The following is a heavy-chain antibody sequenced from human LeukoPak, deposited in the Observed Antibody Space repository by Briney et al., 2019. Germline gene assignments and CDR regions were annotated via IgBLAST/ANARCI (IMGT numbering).Heavy chain of an antibody. CDR2: ISSSSSYI. J-gene: IGHJ4*02. CDR1: GFTFSSYS. Sequence: GGSLRLSCAASGFTFSSYSMNWVRQAPGKGLEWVLSISSSSSYIYYADSVKGRFTISRDNAKNSLYLQMNSLRAEDTAVYYCARYSSSSRHKDYWGQGTLVTVSS. D-gene: IGHD6-6*01. CDR3: ARYSSSSRHKDY. V-gene: IGHV3-21*01.